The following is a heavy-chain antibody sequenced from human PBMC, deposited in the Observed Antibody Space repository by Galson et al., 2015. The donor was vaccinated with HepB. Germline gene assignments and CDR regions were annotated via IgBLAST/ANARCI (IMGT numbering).Heavy chain of an antibody. V-gene: IGHV3-30-3*01. CDR2: ISYDGGNK. Sequence: SLRLSCAASGFTFSSYAMHWVRQAPGKGLEWVAVISYDGGNKYYADSVKGRFTISRDNSKNTLYLQMNSLRAEDTAVYYCARDLVRATVVTPVLRYWGQGTLVTVSS. J-gene: IGHJ4*02. CDR3: ARDLVRATVVTPVLRY. CDR1: GFTFSSYA. D-gene: IGHD4-23*01.